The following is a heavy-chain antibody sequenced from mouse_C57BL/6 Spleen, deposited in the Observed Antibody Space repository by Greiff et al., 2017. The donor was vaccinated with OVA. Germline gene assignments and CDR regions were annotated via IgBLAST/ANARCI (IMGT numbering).Heavy chain of an antibody. D-gene: IGHD1-1*02. J-gene: IGHJ1*03. Sequence: VQLQQSGAELVRPGASVTLSCKASGYTFTDYEMHWVKQTPVHGLEWIGAIDPETGGTAYNQKFKGKAILTADKSSSTAYMELRSLTSADSAVYYCTRREGYGGYLDVWGTGTTVTVSS. CDR1: GYTFTDYE. V-gene: IGHV1-15*01. CDR2: IDPETGGT. CDR3: TRREGYGGYLDV.